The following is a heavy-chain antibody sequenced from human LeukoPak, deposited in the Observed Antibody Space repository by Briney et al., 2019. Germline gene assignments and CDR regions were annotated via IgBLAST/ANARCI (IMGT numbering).Heavy chain of an antibody. J-gene: IGHJ4*02. Sequence: SETLSLICAVYGGSFSGYYWSWIRQPPGKGLEWIGEINHSGSTNCNPSLKSRVTISVDTSKNQFSLKLSSVTAADTAVYYCARDRAGSGSYTDYWGQGTLVTVSS. V-gene: IGHV4-34*01. D-gene: IGHD3-10*01. CDR1: GGSFSGYY. CDR3: ARDRAGSGSYTDY. CDR2: INHSGST.